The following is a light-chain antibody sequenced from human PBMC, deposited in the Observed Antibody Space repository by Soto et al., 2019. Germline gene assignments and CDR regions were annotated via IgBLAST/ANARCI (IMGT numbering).Light chain of an antibody. V-gene: IGKV3-15*01. Sequence: EIVLTQSPATLSVSPGERATLSCRASQSVSSNLAWYQQKPGQAPRLLIYGASTRASGIPARFSGSGSGTEFTLTISGLQSEDFPVYYCQQYDDWPPTFGQGTKVEIK. CDR2: GAS. CDR1: QSVSSN. J-gene: IGKJ1*01. CDR3: QQYDDWPPT.